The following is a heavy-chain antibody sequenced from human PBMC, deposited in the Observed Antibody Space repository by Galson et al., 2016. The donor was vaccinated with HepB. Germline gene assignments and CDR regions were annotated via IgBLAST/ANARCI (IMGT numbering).Heavy chain of an antibody. J-gene: IGHJ4*02. CDR3: AKISVQYSYHYWGFDY. CDR1: EFTFSTYG. Sequence: SLRLSRAASEFTFSTYGMHWVRQAPGKGLEWVALIWHDGSNKYYADSVKGRFTISRDNPKNTLYLQMNSLRVEDTAVYYCAKISVQYSYHYWGFDYWGQGTLVTVSS. V-gene: IGHV3-33*06. D-gene: IGHD5-18*01. CDR2: IWHDGSNK.